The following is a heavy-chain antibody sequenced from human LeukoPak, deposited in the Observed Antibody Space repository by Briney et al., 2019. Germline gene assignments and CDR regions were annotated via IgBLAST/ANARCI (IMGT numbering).Heavy chain of an antibody. J-gene: IGHJ6*02. CDR2: ISSSGNT. D-gene: IGHD3-3*01. CDR3: ASGAASSDFWSGYSAYYYYGMDV. Sequence: SETLSLTCTVSGASISGYFWSWIRQPPGKGLEWIGYISSSGNTNYNPSLKSRVTISVDTSKNQFSLKLSSVTAADTAVYYCASGAASSDFWSGYSAYYYYGMDVWGQGTTVTVSS. V-gene: IGHV4-59*01. CDR1: GASISGYF.